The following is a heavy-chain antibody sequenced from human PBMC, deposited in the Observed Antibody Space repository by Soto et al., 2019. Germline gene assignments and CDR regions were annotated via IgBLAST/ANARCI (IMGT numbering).Heavy chain of an antibody. CDR1: GYTFTSYG. V-gene: IGHV1-18*04. CDR3: ARALRITIFGVVVGDYYYYGMDV. J-gene: IGHJ6*02. D-gene: IGHD3-3*01. CDR2: ISAYNGNT. Sequence: QVRLVQSGAEVKKPGASVKVSCKASGYTFTSYGISWVRQAPGQGLEWMGWISAYNGNTNYAQKLQGRVTMTTDTSTSTAYMELRSLRSDDTAVYYCARALRITIFGVVVGDYYYYGMDVWGQGTTVTVSS.